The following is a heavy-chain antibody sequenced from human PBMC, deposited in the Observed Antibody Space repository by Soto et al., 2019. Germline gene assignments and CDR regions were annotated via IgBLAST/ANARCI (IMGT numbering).Heavy chain of an antibody. CDR3: AAGYSSGWYMYGAFDI. CDR1: GYTFTSYA. J-gene: IGHJ3*02. Sequence: GASVKVSCKASGYTFTSYAMHWVRQAPGQRLEWMGWINAGNGNTKYSQKFQGRVTITRDTSASTAYMELSSLRSEDTAVFYSAAGYSSGWYMYGAFDIWGQGTMVTVSS. D-gene: IGHD6-19*01. CDR2: INAGNGNT. V-gene: IGHV1-3*01.